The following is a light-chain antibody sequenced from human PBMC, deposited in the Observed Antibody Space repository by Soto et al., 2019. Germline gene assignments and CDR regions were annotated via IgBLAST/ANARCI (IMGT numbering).Light chain of an antibody. Sequence: ENVLTQSPGTLSLSPGERATLSCRASQDTSRYLSWYQQRPGQAPRLLIYGASSRATGIPDRFSGSGSGTDFTLTISRLEPEDFAVYYCQQYSTSPISFGQGTRLEIK. CDR2: GAS. J-gene: IGKJ5*01. CDR3: QQYSTSPIS. V-gene: IGKV3-20*01. CDR1: QDTSRY.